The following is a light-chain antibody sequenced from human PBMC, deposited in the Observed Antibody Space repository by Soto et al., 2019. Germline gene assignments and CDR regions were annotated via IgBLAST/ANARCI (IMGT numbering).Light chain of an antibody. J-gene: IGLJ1*01. CDR1: SGDVGAYDY. CDR2: DVS. Sequence: QSVLPQPASVSGSPGQSITVSCTGTSGDVGAYDYVSWYQHHPGKAPKLMIYDVSYRPSGVSNRFSGSKSGNTASLTFSGLQAEDEADYYCSSYTSSSTLVFGTGTKVTVL. CDR3: SSYTSSSTLV. V-gene: IGLV2-14*03.